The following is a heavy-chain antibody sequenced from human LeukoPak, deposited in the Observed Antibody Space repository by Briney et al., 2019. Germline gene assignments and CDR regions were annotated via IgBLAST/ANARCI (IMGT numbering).Heavy chain of an antibody. J-gene: IGHJ4*02. CDR1: GGSVSSTSYY. V-gene: IGHV4-39*01. Sequence: SETLSLTCTVSGGSVSSTSYYWGWIRQPPGKGLEWIGSIYYSGSTHYNSSLKSRLTISVDTSKNQFSLKLSTVTAADTAVYYCARLAIRYFDWNAWYFDSRGQGTLVTVSS. D-gene: IGHD3-9*01. CDR3: ARLAIRYFDWNAWYFDS. CDR2: IYYSGST.